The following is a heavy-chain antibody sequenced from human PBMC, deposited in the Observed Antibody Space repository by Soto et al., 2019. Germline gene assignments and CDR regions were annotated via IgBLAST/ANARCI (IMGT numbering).Heavy chain of an antibody. CDR1: GGSFSGYY. D-gene: IGHD6-19*01. J-gene: IGHJ4*02. CDR2: INHSGIT. V-gene: IGHV4-34*01. CDR3: ARRFPVAGSGWAGGNYFDY. Sequence: SETLSLTCAVYGGSFSGYYWSWIRQPPGKGLEWIGEINHSGITNYNPSLKSRVTISVDTSKNQFSLKLSSVTAADTAVYYCARRFPVAGSGWAGGNYFDYWGQGTLVTVSS.